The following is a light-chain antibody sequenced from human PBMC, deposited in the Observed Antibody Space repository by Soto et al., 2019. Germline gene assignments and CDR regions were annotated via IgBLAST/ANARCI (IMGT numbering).Light chain of an antibody. CDR1: QSLLHRNGHNY. V-gene: IGKV2-28*01. CDR3: MQALQTPYT. Sequence: DIVMTQSPLPLSVTPGEPASISCRSSQSLLHRNGHNYLDWYLQKPGQSPQLLIYMGSNRASGVPDRFSGSGSGTDLTLKISRVETEDVGVYYCMQALQTPYTFGQGTKLEIK. J-gene: IGKJ2*01. CDR2: MGS.